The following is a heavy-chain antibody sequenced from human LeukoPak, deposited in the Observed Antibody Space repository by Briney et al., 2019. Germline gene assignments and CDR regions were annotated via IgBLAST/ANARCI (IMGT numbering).Heavy chain of an antibody. CDR1: GGSISSGDYY. Sequence: TSETLSLTCTVSGGSISSGDYYWSWIRQPPGKGLEWIGYIYYSGSTYYNPSLKSRVTISVDTSKNHFSLKLSSVTAADTAVYYCARYYLGRNLGALGFDYWGQGTLVTVSS. V-gene: IGHV4-30-4*01. D-gene: IGHD1-26*01. CDR3: ARYYLGRNLGALGFDY. CDR2: IYYSGST. J-gene: IGHJ4*02.